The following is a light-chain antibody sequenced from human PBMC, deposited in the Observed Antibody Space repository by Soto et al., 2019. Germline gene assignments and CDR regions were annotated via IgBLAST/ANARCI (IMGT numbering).Light chain of an antibody. CDR1: QNMSKP. CDR3: QQYDALPLT. CDR2: DAS. V-gene: IGKV1-33*01. Sequence: DIQMTQSPSSLSASVGDRVTITCQASQNMSKPLNWYQQKPGKAPTLLIFDASKLERGVPSRFSASGSGTDFTFTISSLQSEDIASYYCQQYDALPLTFGGGTRVEI. J-gene: IGKJ4*01.